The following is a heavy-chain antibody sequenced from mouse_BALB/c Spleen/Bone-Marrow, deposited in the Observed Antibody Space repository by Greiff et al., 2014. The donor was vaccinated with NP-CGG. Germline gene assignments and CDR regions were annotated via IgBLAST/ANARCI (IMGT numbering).Heavy chain of an antibody. J-gene: IGHJ4*01. CDR2: IRNKAYGYTT. V-gene: IGHV7-3*02. Sequence: EVMLVESGGGLVQPGGSLRLSCTTSGFTFTDYYMSWVRQPPGKALEWLAFIRNKAYGYTTEYSASVRGRFTISRDNSKSILYLQMNTLRAEDSATYYCARFPMDYWGQGTSVTVSS. CDR3: ARFPMDY. CDR1: GFTFTDYY.